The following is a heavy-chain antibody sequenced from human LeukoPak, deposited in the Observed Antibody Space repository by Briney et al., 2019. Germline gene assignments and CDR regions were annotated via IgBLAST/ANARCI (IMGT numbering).Heavy chain of an antibody. D-gene: IGHD1-26*01. CDR1: GGSLSSGNYY. CDR3: ARAFGGSHFDY. Sequence: SETLSLTCTVSGGSLSSGNYYWSWLRQPPGRGLEWIGYVYYSGSTNYNPSLKSRVTISVDTSKNQFSLKLSSVTVADTAVYFCARAFGGSHFDYWGQGTLVIVSS. V-gene: IGHV4-61*01. J-gene: IGHJ4*02. CDR2: VYYSGST.